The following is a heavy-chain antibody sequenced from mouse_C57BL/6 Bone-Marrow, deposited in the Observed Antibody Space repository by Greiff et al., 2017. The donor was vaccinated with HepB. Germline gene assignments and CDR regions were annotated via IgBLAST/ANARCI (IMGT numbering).Heavy chain of an antibody. CDR3: ARYYYGSSVWYFDV. V-gene: IGHV1-55*01. CDR2: IYPGSGST. D-gene: IGHD1-1*01. Sequence: QVQLQQPGAELVKPGASVKMSCKASGYTFTSYWITWVKQRPGQGLEWIGDIYPGSGSTNYNEKFKRKATLTVDTSSSTAYMQLSSLTSEDSAVYYCARYYYGSSVWYFDVWGTGTTVTVSS. J-gene: IGHJ1*03. CDR1: GYTFTSYW.